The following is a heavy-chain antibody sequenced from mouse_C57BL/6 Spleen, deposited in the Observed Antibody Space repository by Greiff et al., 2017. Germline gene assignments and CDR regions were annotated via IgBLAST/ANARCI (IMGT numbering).Heavy chain of an antibody. J-gene: IGHJ2*01. V-gene: IGHV1-69*01. Sequence: VQLQQPGAELVMPGASVKLSCKASGYTFTSYWMHWVKQRPGQGLEWIGEIDLSDSSTNYNQKFKGKSTLTVDKSSSTAYMQLSSLTSEDSAVYYCARRYYYGSSCYFDYWGQGTTLTVSS. D-gene: IGHD1-1*01. CDR1: GYTFTSYW. CDR2: IDLSDSST. CDR3: ARRYYYGSSCYFDY.